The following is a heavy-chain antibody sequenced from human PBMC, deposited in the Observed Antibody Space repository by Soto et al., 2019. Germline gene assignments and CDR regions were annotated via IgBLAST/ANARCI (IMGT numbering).Heavy chain of an antibody. CDR3: ARDSYSFDY. J-gene: IGHJ4*02. CDR2: IRYDGRST. D-gene: IGHD5-12*01. Sequence: QVQLVESGRGVVQPGRSLRLSCAASGFTFSSFAMHWVRQAPGKGLEWVAVIRYDGRSTNYADSVKGRFTISRDNSKNTLYLQMNSLRAEDTAMYYCARDSYSFDYWGQGTLVTVSS. CDR1: GFTFSSFA. V-gene: IGHV3-33*01.